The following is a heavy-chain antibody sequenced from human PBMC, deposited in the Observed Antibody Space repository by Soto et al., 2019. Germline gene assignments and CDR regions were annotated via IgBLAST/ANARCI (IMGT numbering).Heavy chain of an antibody. CDR1: GFTFSSYG. CDR3: APDPGGVVVNYY. Sequence: PGGSLRLSCAASGFTFSSYGMHWVRQAPGKGLEWVAVISYDGSNKYYADSVKGRFTISRDNSKNTLYLQMNSLREDDTAVYYCAPDPGGVVVNYYWGQGTLVTVSS. V-gene: IGHV3-30*03. CDR2: ISYDGSNK. D-gene: IGHD3-22*01. J-gene: IGHJ4*02.